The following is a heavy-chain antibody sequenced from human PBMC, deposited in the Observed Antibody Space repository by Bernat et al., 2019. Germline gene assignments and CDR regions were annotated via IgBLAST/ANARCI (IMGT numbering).Heavy chain of an antibody. D-gene: IGHD2-2*01. CDR2: ISSSSSTI. Sequence: EVQLVESGGGLVQPGGSLRLSCAASGFTFSRYNMNWVRQAPGKGLEWVSYISSSSSTIYVADSVKGRFTISRDNAKNSLYLQMNSLRDEDTAVYYCARDLRSGTSCNTGCGSDIWGRGTVVTVSS. CDR3: ARDLRSGTSCNTGCGSDI. V-gene: IGHV3-48*02. J-gene: IGHJ3*02. CDR1: GFTFSRYN.